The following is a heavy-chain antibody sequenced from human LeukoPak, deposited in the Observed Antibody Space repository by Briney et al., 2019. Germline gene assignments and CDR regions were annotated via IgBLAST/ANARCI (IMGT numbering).Heavy chain of an antibody. D-gene: IGHD5-12*01. CDR1: GFNFSSYG. CDR3: AVATRSFLPDYC. CDR2: IRYDGNKN. Sequence: GGSLRLSCIASGFNFSSYGMHWVRQTPGKGLNWVAFIRYDGNKNYYEDSVKGRFTISRDNSKNTVYLQMESLSDEDTAVYYCAVATRSFLPDYCWGQGTLVTVSS. V-gene: IGHV3-30*02. J-gene: IGHJ4*02.